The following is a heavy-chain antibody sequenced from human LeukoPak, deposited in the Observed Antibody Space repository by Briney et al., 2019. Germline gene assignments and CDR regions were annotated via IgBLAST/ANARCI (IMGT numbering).Heavy chain of an antibody. Sequence: GGSLRLSCAASGFSFNNYRMTWVRQAPGKGLEWVANIKQDGSEKQYVDSVKGRFAISRDNAKKSLYLQINTLRAEDTAVYYCVRGPHIAATSYWGQGTLVTVSS. J-gene: IGHJ4*02. D-gene: IGHD6-25*01. CDR3: VRGPHIAATSY. CDR2: IKQDGSEK. V-gene: IGHV3-7*03. CDR1: GFSFNNYR.